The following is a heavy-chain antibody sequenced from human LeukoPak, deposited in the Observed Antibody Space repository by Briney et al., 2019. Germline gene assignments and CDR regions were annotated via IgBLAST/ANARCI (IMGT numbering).Heavy chain of an antibody. CDR1: GFIFSSYA. J-gene: IGHJ6*03. CDR2: ISGSGGST. V-gene: IGHV3-23*01. Sequence: GRSLRLSCATSGFIFSSYAMGWVRQAPGKGLEWVSIISGSGGSTHYADSVKGRFTISRDNSRNTLYLQMNSLRAEDTAVYYCVRESYSMDVWGKGTTVTVSS. D-gene: IGHD3-10*01. CDR3: VRESYSMDV.